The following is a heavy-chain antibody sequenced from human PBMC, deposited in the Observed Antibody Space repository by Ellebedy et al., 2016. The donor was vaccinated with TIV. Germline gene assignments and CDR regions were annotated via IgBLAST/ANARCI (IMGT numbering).Heavy chain of an antibody. CDR2: IHTPDSDT. V-gene: IGHV5-51*01. D-gene: IGHD6-13*01. Sequence: GESLKISCKGSGYSFTSYWIGWVRQMPGKGLEWLAIIHTPDSDTRYSPSFQGQVTISDDKSISTAYLQLSRLKASDTAMYYCARPAITADGFDYWGQGTLVTVSS. CDR1: GYSFTSYW. CDR3: ARPAITADGFDY. J-gene: IGHJ4*02.